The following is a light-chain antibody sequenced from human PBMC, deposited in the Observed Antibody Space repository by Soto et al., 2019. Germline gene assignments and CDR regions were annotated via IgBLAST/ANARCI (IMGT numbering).Light chain of an antibody. CDR3: QQYNSYWT. CDR1: QSVGSW. Sequence: DSQMSQSPSTLSASVGDRVTITCRASQSVGSWLAWYQQKPGKAPKLLIYKASSLESGVPSRFSGSGSGTEFTLTISSLQPDDFATHYCQQYNSYWTFGQGTKVEIK. V-gene: IGKV1-5*03. CDR2: KAS. J-gene: IGKJ1*01.